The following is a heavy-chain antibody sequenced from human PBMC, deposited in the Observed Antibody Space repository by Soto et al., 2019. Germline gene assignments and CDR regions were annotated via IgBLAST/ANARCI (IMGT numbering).Heavy chain of an antibody. V-gene: IGHV3-48*03. CDR3: ARGYDAGCHFGY. CDR1: GFTFSRDE. Sequence: EVQLVESGGGLVQPGGSLRLSCEASGFTFSRDEMNWVRQAPGKGLEWIAYIQNHGYSTHYADSVTGRFTISRDNAKNTLYLQMSSLTAEDTSIYYCARGYDAGCHFGYWGQGVLVTVSS. CDR2: IQNHGYST. J-gene: IGHJ4*02. D-gene: IGHD1-20*01.